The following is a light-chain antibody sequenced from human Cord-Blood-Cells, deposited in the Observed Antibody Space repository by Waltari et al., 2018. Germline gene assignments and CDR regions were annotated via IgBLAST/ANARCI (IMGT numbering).Light chain of an antibody. Sequence: EIVLTQSPGTLSLSPGERATLSCRASQSVSSSYLAWYQQKPGQAPRLLIYGASSSATGIPDRFSVSGSGTDCTLTISRLEPEDFAVSYCQQYGSSPMYTFGQRSKLEIK. V-gene: IGKV3-20*01. CDR3: QQYGSSPMYT. J-gene: IGKJ2*01. CDR1: QSVSSSY. CDR2: GAS.